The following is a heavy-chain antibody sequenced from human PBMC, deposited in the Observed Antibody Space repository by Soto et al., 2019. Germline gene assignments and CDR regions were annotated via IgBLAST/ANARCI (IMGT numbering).Heavy chain of an antibody. Sequence: EVQLLESGGGLVQPGGSLRLSCAASGFTFSNYAMSWVRQAPGKGLKWVSSISGSGDRTFSADSLKGRFAISRDNSRNMLFLQLSSLRADDTAVYYCAKGRRDDVLTGFYLTYFDYWGQGTQVTVPS. J-gene: IGHJ4*02. CDR3: AKGRRDDVLTGFYLTYFDY. D-gene: IGHD3-9*01. CDR2: ISGSGDRT. CDR1: GFTFSNYA. V-gene: IGHV3-23*01.